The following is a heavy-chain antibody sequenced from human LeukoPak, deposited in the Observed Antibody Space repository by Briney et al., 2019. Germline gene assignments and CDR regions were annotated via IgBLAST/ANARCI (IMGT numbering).Heavy chain of an antibody. J-gene: IGHJ4*02. CDR1: GFTFSSFS. CDR2: ISGCGGST. D-gene: IGHD3-22*01. CDR3: AKDFEVVSGVYYYDSSGYYFDY. Sequence: GGSLRLSCAASGFTFSSFSMSWVRPAPGKGLGWVSAISGCGGSTYYADSVKGRFTISRDNSKNTLYLQMNSLRAEDTAVYYCAKDFEVVSGVYYYDSSGYYFDYWGQGTLVTVSS. V-gene: IGHV3-23*01.